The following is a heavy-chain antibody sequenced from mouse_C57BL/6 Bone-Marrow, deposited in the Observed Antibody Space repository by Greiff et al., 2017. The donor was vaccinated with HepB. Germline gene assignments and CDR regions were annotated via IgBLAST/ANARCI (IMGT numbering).Heavy chain of an antibody. CDR2: INPSNGGT. V-gene: IGHV1-53*01. D-gene: IGHD1-1*01. CDR1: GYTFTSYW. Sequence: QVQLQQPGTELVKPGASVKLSCKASGYTFTSYWMHWVKQRPGQGLEWIGHINPSNGGTNYNEKFKSKATLTVDKSSSTAYMQLSSLTTEYSAVYYYESQGLSYYGSPFDYWGQGTTLTVSS. CDR3: ESQGLSYYGSPFDY. J-gene: IGHJ2*01.